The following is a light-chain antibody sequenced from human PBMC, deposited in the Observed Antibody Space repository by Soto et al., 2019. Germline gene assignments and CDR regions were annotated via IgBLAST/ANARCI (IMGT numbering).Light chain of an antibody. CDR1: QGITTD. V-gene: IGKV1-17*01. J-gene: IGKJ4*01. CDR2: AAS. CDR3: LQHNSYPLT. Sequence: DIQMTQSPSSLSASVGDRVTITCRASQGITTDLAWYQQKPGEAPQRPLYAASILQSGVPSRFSGSGSGTEFTLAISSLQPEDFATYYCLQHNSYPLTFGGGTKVEIK.